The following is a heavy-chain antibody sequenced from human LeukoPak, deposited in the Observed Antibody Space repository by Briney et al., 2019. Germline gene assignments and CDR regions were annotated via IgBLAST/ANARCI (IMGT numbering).Heavy chain of an antibody. Sequence: PGGSLRLSCAASGFTFSSCWMSWVRQAPGKGLEWVANIKQDGSEKNYVDSVKGRFTISRDNAKNSLYVQMNSLRAEDTAVYYCARATTVGWYFDLWGRGTLVTVPS. V-gene: IGHV3-7*01. CDR1: GFTFSSCW. CDR3: ARATTVGWYFDL. J-gene: IGHJ2*01. CDR2: IKQDGSEK. D-gene: IGHD4-23*01.